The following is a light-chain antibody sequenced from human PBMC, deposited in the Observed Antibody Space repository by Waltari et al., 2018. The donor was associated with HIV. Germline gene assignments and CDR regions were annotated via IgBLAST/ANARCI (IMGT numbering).Light chain of an antibody. CDR3: AAWDDSLSAWL. CDR2: HTT. Sequence: QSVLTQPPSASGTPGPRVTISCSGSSSNIGTNYVSWYKQFPGTAPELVVHHTTQRPLGVPDRFSGSKSVTSASLAISGLRSEDEADYYCAAWDDSLSAWLFGGGTRLNVL. J-gene: IGLJ2*01. CDR1: SSNIGTNY. V-gene: IGLV1-47*01.